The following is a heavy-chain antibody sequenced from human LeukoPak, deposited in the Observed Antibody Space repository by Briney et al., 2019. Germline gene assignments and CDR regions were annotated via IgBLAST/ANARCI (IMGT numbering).Heavy chain of an antibody. J-gene: IGHJ4*02. V-gene: IGHV1-46*01. Sequence: ASVKVSCKASGYTFTSYYVKWIRQAPGQGLEWMGIINPSGGSTSYAQKFQGRVTMTTDTSTSTAYMELRSLRSDDTAVYYCARGGGGAAAVDYWGQGTLVTVSS. CDR1: GYTFTSYY. CDR3: ARGGGGAAAVDY. CDR2: INPSGGST. D-gene: IGHD6-13*01.